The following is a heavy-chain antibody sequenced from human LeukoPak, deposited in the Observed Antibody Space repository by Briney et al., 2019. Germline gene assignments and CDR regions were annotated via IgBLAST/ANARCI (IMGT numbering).Heavy chain of an antibody. Sequence: PGGSLRLSCAASGFTFSSYSMNWVRQAPGKGLEWVSSISSSSSYIYYADSVKGRFTISRDNAKNSLYLQMNSLRAEDTAVYYCARNGGSYLWYFDYRGQGTLVTVSS. CDR3: ARNGGSYLWYFDY. CDR1: GFTFSSYS. J-gene: IGHJ4*02. D-gene: IGHD1-26*01. V-gene: IGHV3-21*01. CDR2: ISSSSSYI.